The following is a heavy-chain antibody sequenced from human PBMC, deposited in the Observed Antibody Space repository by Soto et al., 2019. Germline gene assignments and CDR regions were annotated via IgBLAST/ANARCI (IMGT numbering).Heavy chain of an antibody. CDR2: IYYSGST. V-gene: IGHV4-31*03. D-gene: IGHD6-19*01. CDR1: GGSICSGGYY. Sequence: SETLSLTCTVSGGSICSGGYYWSWIRQHPGKGLEWIGYIYYSGSTYYNPSLKSRVTISVDTSKNQFSLKLSSVTAADTAVYYCARQYSSGWHFDYWGQGTLVTVSS. CDR3: ARQYSSGWHFDY. J-gene: IGHJ4*02.